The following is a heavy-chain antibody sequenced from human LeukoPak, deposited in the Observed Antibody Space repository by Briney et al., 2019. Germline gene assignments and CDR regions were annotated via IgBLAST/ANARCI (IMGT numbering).Heavy chain of an antibody. Sequence: PGGSLRLSCAASGFTFSSYSMNWVRQAPGKGLEWVSSISSSSSYIYYADSVKGRFTISRDNAKNSLYLQMNSLRAEDTAVYYCARSLYGVNYGDAFDTWGQGTMVTVSS. CDR3: ARSLYGVNYGDAFDT. CDR2: ISSSSSYI. J-gene: IGHJ3*02. V-gene: IGHV3-21*01. D-gene: IGHD4-23*01. CDR1: GFTFSSYS.